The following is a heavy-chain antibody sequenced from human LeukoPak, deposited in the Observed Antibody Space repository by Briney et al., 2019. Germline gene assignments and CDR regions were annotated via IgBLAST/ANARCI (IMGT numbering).Heavy chain of an antibody. D-gene: IGHD6-19*01. CDR3: ARDLGFSSGLDY. CDR1: GGTFSSYA. V-gene: IGHV1-2*02. Sequence: ASVKVSCKASGGTFSSYAISWVRQAPGQGLEWMGWINPNGGGTNYAQKFQGRVTMTRDTSISTAYMDLSRLRSDDTAVYYCARDLGFSSGLDYWGQGTLVTVSS. J-gene: IGHJ4*02. CDR2: INPNGGGT.